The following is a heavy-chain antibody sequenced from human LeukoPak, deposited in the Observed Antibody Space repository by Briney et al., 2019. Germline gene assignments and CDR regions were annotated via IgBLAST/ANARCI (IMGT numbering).Heavy chain of an antibody. Sequence: GESLRISCKGSGYGFTSYWISWVRPMPGKGPEWMGSIDPSDSYTNYSPSFQGHVTISADKSISTAYLQWSSLKASDTATYYCARPMAGSGGYYYYDMDVWGQGTTVTVSS. CDR2: IDPSDSYT. J-gene: IGHJ6*02. V-gene: IGHV5-10-1*01. CDR3: ARPMAGSGGYYYYDMDV. CDR1: GYGFTSYW. D-gene: IGHD2-8*01.